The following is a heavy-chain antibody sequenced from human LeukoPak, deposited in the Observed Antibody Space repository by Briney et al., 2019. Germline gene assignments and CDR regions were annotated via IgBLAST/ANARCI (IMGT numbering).Heavy chain of an antibody. CDR3: AKGSYDSGDHYFDY. Sequence: SGGSLRLSCAASGFTFSSYAMSRVRQAPGKGLEGVSAIGGGGGSTYHADSVKGRFPISRDNSKNTLYLQMNSLRAQDTAVYYCAKGSYDSGDHYFDYWGQGTLVTVSS. CDR1: GFTFSSYA. V-gene: IGHV3-23*01. D-gene: IGHD4-17*01. CDR2: IGGGGGST. J-gene: IGHJ4*02.